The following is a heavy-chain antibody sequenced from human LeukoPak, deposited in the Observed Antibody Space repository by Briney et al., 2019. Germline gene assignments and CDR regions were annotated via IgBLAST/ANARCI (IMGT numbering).Heavy chain of an antibody. CDR1: GFNLDDYG. D-gene: IGHD3-10*01. CDR3: ARTIVPVPGDSYYSYMDV. CDR2: INGNGGKT. Sequence: GGSLRLSCEAFGFNLDDYGMNWVRQTPGKGLEWVSGINGNGGKTDYADSVKGRFTISRENAKNSLYLQMNSLRAEDTALYYCARTIVPVPGDSYYSYMDVWGKGTTVTVSS. V-gene: IGHV3-20*04. J-gene: IGHJ6*03.